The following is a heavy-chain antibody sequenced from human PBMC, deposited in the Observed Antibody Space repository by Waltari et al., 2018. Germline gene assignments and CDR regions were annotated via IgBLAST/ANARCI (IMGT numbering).Heavy chain of an antibody. CDR3: AKDMVLNNGVWDAFDV. Sequence: VHLLETGAGWVQPGGSLRLSCAASGYAFGNYAISWVRQAPGKGPELVLGLVGSCDCIYYADSVKGRFTISRDNSKNTLYRQMNSLRADDTAVYYCAKDMVLNNGVWDAFDVWGQGTEVTVSS. J-gene: IGHJ3*01. CDR2: LVGSCDCI. D-gene: IGHD2-8*01. CDR1: GYAFGNYA. V-gene: IGHV3-23*01.